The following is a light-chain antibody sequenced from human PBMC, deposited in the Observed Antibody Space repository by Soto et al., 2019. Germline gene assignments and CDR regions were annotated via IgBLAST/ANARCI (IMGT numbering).Light chain of an antibody. CDR3: MQATQPSWT. Sequence: DIVMTQTPLSSPVTLGQAASISCRSSQSLVHNDGNTYLSWFQQRPGQPPRLLIYKVSDWFSGVPDRFSGSGAGTDFTLTISRVEAEDVGVYYCMQATQPSWTFGQRTKVEI. J-gene: IGKJ1*01. CDR1: QSLVHNDGNTY. V-gene: IGKV2-24*01. CDR2: KVS.